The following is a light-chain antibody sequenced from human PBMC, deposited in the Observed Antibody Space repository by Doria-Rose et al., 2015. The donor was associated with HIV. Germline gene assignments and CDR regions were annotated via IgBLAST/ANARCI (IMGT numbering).Light chain of an antibody. V-gene: IGKV4-1*01. CDR3: QQYYDTPS. J-gene: IGKJ3*01. CDR1: QSLLYTSKNY. Sequence: IRVTQSPESLGMSLGGRATLNCKSNQSLLYTSKNYLAWYQQKPGQPPKLLIYWASTRQSGVPARFSGSGSGTDFTLTISSLEAEDVAVYYCQQYYDTPSFGPGTTVDIK. CDR2: WAS.